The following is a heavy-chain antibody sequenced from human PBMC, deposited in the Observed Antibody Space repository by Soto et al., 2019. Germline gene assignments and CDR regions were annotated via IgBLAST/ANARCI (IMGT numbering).Heavy chain of an antibody. CDR2: INHSGST. D-gene: IGHD6-13*01. CDR3: ARARATIAAAAIFDC. V-gene: IGHV4-34*01. Sequence: SETLSLTCAVYGGSFSGYYWNWIRQPPGKGLEWIGEINHSGSTNYNPSLKSRLTISIDKSKNQFSLKLTSVTAADTAVYYCARARATIAAAAIFDCWGQGTLVTVSS. J-gene: IGHJ4*02. CDR1: GGSFSGYY.